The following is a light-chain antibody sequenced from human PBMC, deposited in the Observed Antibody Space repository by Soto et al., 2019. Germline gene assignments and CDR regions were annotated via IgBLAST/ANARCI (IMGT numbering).Light chain of an antibody. CDR3: QHHNTWRWT. Sequence: EIEMTQSPATLSVSPGERATLSCRASQSVSSNLVWYQQKPGQAPRLLIYGASTRATGIPARFSGSGSGTEFNLTISSLQSEDFAVYYRQHHNTWRWTLGEGTKVEI. CDR1: QSVSSN. J-gene: IGKJ1*01. V-gene: IGKV3-15*01. CDR2: GAS.